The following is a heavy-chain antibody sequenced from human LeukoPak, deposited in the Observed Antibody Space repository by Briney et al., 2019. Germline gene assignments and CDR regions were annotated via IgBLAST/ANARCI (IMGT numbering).Heavy chain of an antibody. CDR2: INHSGST. CDR1: GGSFSGYY. Sequence: ETLSLTCAVYGGSFSGYYWSWIRQPPGKGLEWIGEINHSGSTNYNPSLKSRFTISVDTSKNQFSLKLSSVTAADTAVYYCARVMVAGRIDYWGQGTLVTVSA. D-gene: IGHD4/OR15-4a*01. V-gene: IGHV4-34*01. CDR3: ARVMVAGRIDY. J-gene: IGHJ4*02.